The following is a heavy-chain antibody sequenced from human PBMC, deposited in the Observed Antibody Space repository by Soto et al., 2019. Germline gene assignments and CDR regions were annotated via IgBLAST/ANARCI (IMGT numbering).Heavy chain of an antibody. CDR2: ISSSSSYI. Sequence: GGSLRLSCAASGFTFSSYSMNWVRQAPGKGLEWVSSISSSSSYIYYADSVKGRFTISRDNAKNSLYLQMNSLRAEDTAVYYCARDSDYGDPRYYYYYMDVWGKGTTVTVSS. J-gene: IGHJ6*03. CDR3: ARDSDYGDPRYYYYYMDV. D-gene: IGHD4-17*01. V-gene: IGHV3-21*01. CDR1: GFTFSSYS.